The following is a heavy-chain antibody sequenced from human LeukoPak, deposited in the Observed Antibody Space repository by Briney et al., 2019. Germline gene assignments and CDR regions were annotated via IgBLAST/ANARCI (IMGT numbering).Heavy chain of an antibody. CDR2: IYTSGST. CDR1: GGSISSGRYY. J-gene: IGHJ6*03. D-gene: IGHD2-15*01. V-gene: IGHV4-61*02. CDR3: ARAAARHSEHCSGGSCYSRDYYYMDV. Sequence: SETLSLTCTVSGGSISSGRYYWSWIRQPAGRGLEWIGRIYTSGSTNYNPSLKSRVTISVDASKNQFSLKLSSVTAADKAVYYCARAAARHSEHCSGGSCYSRDYYYMDVWGKGTTLTVSS.